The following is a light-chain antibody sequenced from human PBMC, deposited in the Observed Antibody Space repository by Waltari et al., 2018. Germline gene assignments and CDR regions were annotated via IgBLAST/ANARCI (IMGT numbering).Light chain of an antibody. CDR1: SRDVGGYNL. CDR2: DDS. CDR3: CSHAGTSTYV. Sequence: QSALTQPASVSGSPGQSITISCTGTSRDVGGYNLVSWYQQHPGKAPKLMICDDSKRPSGGSSRFSGSKSDNTASLTISGLQAEDEADYYGCSHAGTSTYVFGTGTKVTGL. J-gene: IGLJ1*01. V-gene: IGLV2-23*01.